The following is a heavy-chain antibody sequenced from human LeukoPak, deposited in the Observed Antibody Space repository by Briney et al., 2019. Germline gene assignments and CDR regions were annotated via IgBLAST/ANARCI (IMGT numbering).Heavy chain of an antibody. J-gene: IGHJ4*02. CDR2: IIPIFGTA. CDR1: GGTFSSYA. D-gene: IGHD3-3*01. V-gene: IGHV1-69*05. Sequence: SVEVSCKASGGTFSSYAISWVRQAPGQGLEWMGGIIPIFGTAYYAPKFQGTATITTDESTSIVYMELSNLRSEDTAVYYCARGGGRLRFLELGFWGQGTLVTVSS. CDR3: ARGGGRLRFLELGF.